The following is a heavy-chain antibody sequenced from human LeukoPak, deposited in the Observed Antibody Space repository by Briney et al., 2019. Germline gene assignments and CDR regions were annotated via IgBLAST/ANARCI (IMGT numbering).Heavy chain of an antibody. D-gene: IGHD3-9*01. V-gene: IGHV4-30-4*08. CDR3: ARGGRSPKLRYFDWSRAGAFDI. J-gene: IGHJ3*02. Sequence: KPSQTLSLTCTVSGGSISSGDYYWSWIRQPPGKGLEWIGEINHSGSTNYNPSLKSRVTISVDTSKNQFSLKLSSVTAADTAVYYCARGGRSPKLRYFDWSRAGAFDIWGQGTMVTVSS. CDR1: GGSISSGDYY. CDR2: INHSGST.